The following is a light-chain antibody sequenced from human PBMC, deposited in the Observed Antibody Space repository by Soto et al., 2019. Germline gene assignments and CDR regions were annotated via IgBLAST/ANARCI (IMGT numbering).Light chain of an antibody. J-gene: IGLJ1*01. CDR2: GNN. Sequence: QSVLTQPPSVSGAPGQRVTISCTGRRSNIGAHYDVHWYQQLPGTAPKLLIYGNNNRPSGVPDRFSGSKSGTSASLAITGLQAEDEADYYCQSFDSSLIGYVFGTGTKVTVL. V-gene: IGLV1-40*01. CDR3: QSFDSSLIGYV. CDR1: RSNIGAHYD.